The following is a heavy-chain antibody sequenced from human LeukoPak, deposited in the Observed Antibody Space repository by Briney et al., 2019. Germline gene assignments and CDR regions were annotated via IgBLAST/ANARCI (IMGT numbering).Heavy chain of an antibody. J-gene: IGHJ3*02. D-gene: IGHD3-16*01. Sequence: PGRSLRLSCAASGFTFSSYAVSWVRQAPGKGLEWVSAISGSGGSTYYADSVKGRFTISRDNSKNPLYLQMNSLRAEDTAVYYCASAPTTFHAFDIWGQGTMVTVSS. CDR2: ISGSGGST. CDR1: GFTFSSYA. CDR3: ASAPTTFHAFDI. V-gene: IGHV3-23*01.